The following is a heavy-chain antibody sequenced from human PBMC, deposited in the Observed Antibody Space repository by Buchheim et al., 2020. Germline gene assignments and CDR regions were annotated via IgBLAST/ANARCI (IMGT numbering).Heavy chain of an antibody. J-gene: IGHJ6*02. CDR3: ARSFSPLQWSFVVVPAATYYYGMDV. V-gene: IGHV3-33*01. CDR2: IWYDGSNK. D-gene: IGHD2-2*01. CDR1: GFTFSSYG. Sequence: QVQLVESGGGVGQPGRSLRLSCAASGFTFSSYGMHWVRQAPGKGLEWVAVIWYDGSNKYYADSVKGRFTISRDNSKNTLYLQMNSLRAEDTAVYYCARSFSPLQWSFVVVPAATYYYGMDVWGQGTT.